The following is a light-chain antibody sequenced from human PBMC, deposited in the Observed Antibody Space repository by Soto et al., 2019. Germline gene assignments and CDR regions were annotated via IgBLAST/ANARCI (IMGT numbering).Light chain of an antibody. CDR1: SSNIGDNY. CDR3: AAWDDSLSGVV. V-gene: IGLV1-47*01. Sequence: QSVLTQPPSASGTPGQRVTISCSGRSSNIGDNYVYWYQQVPGTAPKLLIYRNNQRPSGVPARFSASKSGTSASLAISGLRSEDEADYYCAAWDDSLSGVVFGGGTKLTVL. J-gene: IGLJ2*01. CDR2: RNN.